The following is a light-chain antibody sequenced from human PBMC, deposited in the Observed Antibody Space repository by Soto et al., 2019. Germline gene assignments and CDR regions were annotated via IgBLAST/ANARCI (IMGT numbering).Light chain of an antibody. J-gene: IGKJ1*01. V-gene: IGKV1-27*01. CDR3: QKYTSAPKT. CDR1: QGISTY. CDR2: AAS. Sequence: DIPMTQSPSSLSASVGDRVTITCRASQGISTYLAWYQQKPGKVPKLLIYAASTLQSGVPARFSGSGSGTDLTLTISSPHTEDVATCCCQKYTSAPKTFGPGTKVELQ.